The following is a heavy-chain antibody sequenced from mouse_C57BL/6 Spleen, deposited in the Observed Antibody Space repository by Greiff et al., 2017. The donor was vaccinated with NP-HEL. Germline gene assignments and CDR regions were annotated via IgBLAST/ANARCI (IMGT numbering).Heavy chain of an antibody. V-gene: IGHV14-1*01. CDR1: GFNIKDYY. CDR3: TSLPLYYYGSSYDAMDY. J-gene: IGHJ4*01. Sequence: VQLQQSGAELVRPGASVKLSCTASGFNIKDYYMHWVKQRPEQGLEWIGRIDPEDGDTEYAPKFQGKATMTADTSSNTAYLQLSSLTSEDTAVYYCTSLPLYYYGSSYDAMDYWGQGTSVTVAS. CDR2: IDPEDGDT. D-gene: IGHD1-1*01.